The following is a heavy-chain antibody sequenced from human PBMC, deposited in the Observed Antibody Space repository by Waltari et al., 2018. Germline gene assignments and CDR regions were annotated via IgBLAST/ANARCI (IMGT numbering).Heavy chain of an antibody. CDR1: GYTFTGYY. V-gene: IGHV1-2*02. CDR3: ARDHPPAFYYGSGSYYSN. D-gene: IGHD3-10*01. J-gene: IGHJ4*02. Sequence: QVQLVQSGAEVKKPGASVKVSCKASGYTFTGYYMHWVRQATGHGLEWMGWINPNSGGTNYAQKFQGRVTMTRDTSISTAYMELSRLRSDDTAVYYCARDHPPAFYYGSGSYYSNWGQGTLVTVSS. CDR2: INPNSGGT.